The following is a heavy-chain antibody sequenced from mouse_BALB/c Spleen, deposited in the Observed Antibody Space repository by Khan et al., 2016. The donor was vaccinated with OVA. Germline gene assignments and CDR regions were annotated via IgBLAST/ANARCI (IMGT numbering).Heavy chain of an antibody. D-gene: IGHD2-3*01. V-gene: IGHV8-12*01. CDR1: GFSLSSSGMG. J-gene: IGHJ4*01. CDR2: IYWDDDK. CDR3: ARSRWLHSFVMYY. Sequence: QVTLKESGPGILQPSQTLSLTCSFSGFSLSSSGMGVSWIRQPSGKGLEWLTHIYWDDDKRFNPSLKSRLTVSKDTPRNQDFLNFTHVDTAEPATYYCARSRWLHSFVMYYWGAATSVIVSS.